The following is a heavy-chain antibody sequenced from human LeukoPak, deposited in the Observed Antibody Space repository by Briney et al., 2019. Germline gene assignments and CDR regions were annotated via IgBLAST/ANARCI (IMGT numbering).Heavy chain of an antibody. J-gene: IGHJ4*02. CDR2: INHSGST. CDR3: ARVRDYYDSSGYFDY. CDR1: GGSFSGYY. D-gene: IGHD3-22*01. V-gene: IGHV4-34*01. Sequence: PSETLSLTCAVYGGSFSGYYWSWIRQPPGKGLEWIGEINHSGSTNYNPSLKSRVTISVDTSKNQFSLKLSSVTAADTAVYYCARVRDYYDSSGYFDYWGQGTLVTVSS.